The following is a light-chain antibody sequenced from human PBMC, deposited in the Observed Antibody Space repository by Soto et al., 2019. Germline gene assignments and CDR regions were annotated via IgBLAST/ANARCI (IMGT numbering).Light chain of an antibody. J-gene: IGKJ1*01. CDR2: ATS. V-gene: IGKV1-17*01. CDR3: LQHHSFPPT. Sequence: DIQMTQSPSSLSASVGDRVTITCRASQGFRNDLAWYQQKPGKAPKRLIYATSSLQSGVPSRFSGSGSGTEFSLTISSLQPEDFAVYYCLQHHSFPPTFGQGTKVEVK. CDR1: QGFRND.